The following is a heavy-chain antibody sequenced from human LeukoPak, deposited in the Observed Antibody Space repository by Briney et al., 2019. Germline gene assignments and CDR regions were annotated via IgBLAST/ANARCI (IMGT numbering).Heavy chain of an antibody. D-gene: IGHD1-26*01. Sequence: GESLKISCKGSGYSFTNYWIGWVRQMPGKGLEWMGIIYPGDSDTRYSPSFQGQVTISADKSISTAYLQWSSLKASDTAMYYCATLPGEWEVLRYFDHWGQGTLVTASS. J-gene: IGHJ4*02. CDR3: ATLPGEWEVLRYFDH. CDR2: IYPGDSDT. V-gene: IGHV5-51*01. CDR1: GYSFTNYW.